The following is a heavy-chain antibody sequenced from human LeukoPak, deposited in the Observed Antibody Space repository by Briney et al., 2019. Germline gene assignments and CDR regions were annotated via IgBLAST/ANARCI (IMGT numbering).Heavy chain of an antibody. CDR1: GYTFTSYY. D-gene: IGHD6-6*01. J-gene: IGHJ3*02. CDR2: INPSGGST. CDR3: ARGASIAVLPGYDAFDI. V-gene: IGHV1-46*01. Sequence: GASVKVSCKASGYTFTSYYMHWVRQAPGQGLEWMGIINPSGGSTSYAQKFQGRVTMTRDTSTSTVYMELSSLRSEDTAVYYCARGASIAVLPGYDAFDIWGQGTMVTVSS.